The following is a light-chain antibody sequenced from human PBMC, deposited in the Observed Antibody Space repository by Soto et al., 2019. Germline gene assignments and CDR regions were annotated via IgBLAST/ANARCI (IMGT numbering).Light chain of an antibody. J-gene: IGKJ4*01. V-gene: IGKV3-20*01. Sequence: ENVLTQPPGTLSLSPGERATLSWRPSQSVCAGFLTQFQQKPGQAPRLAICGASSRANGIPDTFSARGSGTDFTLTISRLEPEDVAVYSCQQSGGSPRFGGGTKVEV. CDR2: GAS. CDR1: QSVCAGF. CDR3: QQSGGSPR.